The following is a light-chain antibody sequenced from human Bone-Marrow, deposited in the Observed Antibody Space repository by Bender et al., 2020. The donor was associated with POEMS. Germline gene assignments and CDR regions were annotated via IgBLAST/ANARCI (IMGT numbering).Light chain of an antibody. V-gene: IGLV3-21*02. CDR1: NIGSKS. Sequence: SYVLTQPPSVSVAPGQTARLTCGGNNIGSKSVHWYQQKPGQPPVLVVYDDSDRPSGIPERFSGSNSENTATLTISGLQSEDEADYLCAAWDDSLNGPVFGGGTQLTVL. CDR2: DDS. CDR3: AAWDDSLNGPV. J-gene: IGLJ7*01.